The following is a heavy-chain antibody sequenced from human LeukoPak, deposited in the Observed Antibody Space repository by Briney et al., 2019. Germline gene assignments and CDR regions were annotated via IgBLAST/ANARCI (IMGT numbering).Heavy chain of an antibody. J-gene: IGHJ5*02. Sequence: SETLSLTCTVSGGSINSSSYYWGWIRQPPGKGLEWIGSIYYSGSTYYKSSLKIRVTISVDTSKNQFSLKLSSVTAADTAVYYCARNRYYYGSGSYGVPNWFDPWGQGTLVIVSS. V-gene: IGHV4-39*01. CDR2: IYYSGST. CDR1: GGSINSSSYY. CDR3: ARNRYYYGSGSYGVPNWFDP. D-gene: IGHD3-10*01.